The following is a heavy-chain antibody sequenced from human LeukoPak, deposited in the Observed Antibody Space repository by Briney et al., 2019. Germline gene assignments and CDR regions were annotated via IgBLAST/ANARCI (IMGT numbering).Heavy chain of an antibody. CDR1: GFTVSSNY. V-gene: IGHV3-53*01. Sequence: PGGSLRLSCAASGFTVSSNYMSWVRQAPGKGLEWVSVIYSGGSTYYADSVKGRFTISRDNSKNTLYLQMNSLRAENTAVYYCARDLTDDYFDYWGQGTLVTVSS. CDR3: ARDLTDDYFDY. CDR2: IYSGGST. D-gene: IGHD2-8*02. J-gene: IGHJ4*02.